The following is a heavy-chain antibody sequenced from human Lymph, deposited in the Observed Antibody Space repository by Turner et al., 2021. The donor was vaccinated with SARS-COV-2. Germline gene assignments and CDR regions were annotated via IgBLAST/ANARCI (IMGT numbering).Heavy chain of an antibody. D-gene: IGHD3-10*01. CDR2: INPNSGGT. CDR1: GYTFTGYY. Sequence: QVQLVQSGAEVKKPGASVKVSCKASGYTFTGYYLHWVRQAPGQGLERMGWINPNSGGTTYAKKFQGRVTMTRDTSISTAYMELSRLRSDDTAVYYCARSRDLQSMVRGVDPFDYWGQGTLVTVSS. CDR3: ARSRDLQSMVRGVDPFDY. V-gene: IGHV1-2*02. J-gene: IGHJ4*02.